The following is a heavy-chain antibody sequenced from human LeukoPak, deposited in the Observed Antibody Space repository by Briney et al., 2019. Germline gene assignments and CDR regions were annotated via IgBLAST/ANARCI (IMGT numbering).Heavy chain of an antibody. CDR3: ARRSAPGIAFDI. D-gene: IGHD1-26*01. CDR2: IYPVDSDT. Sequence: GESLKISCKGSEYIFTSYWIGWVRQMPGKGLEWMGIIYPVDSDTRYSPSFQGQVTISADKSISTAYLQWSSLRASDTAIYYCARRSAPGIAFDIWGQGTVVTVSS. J-gene: IGHJ3*02. V-gene: IGHV5-51*01. CDR1: EYIFTSYW.